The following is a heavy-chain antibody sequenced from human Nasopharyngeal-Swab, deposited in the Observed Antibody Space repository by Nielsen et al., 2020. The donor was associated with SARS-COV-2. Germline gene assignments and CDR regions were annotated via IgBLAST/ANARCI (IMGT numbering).Heavy chain of an antibody. CDR1: GYSFTSYG. Sequence: GGSLRLSCKGSGYSFTSYGISWVRQAPGQGLEWMGWISAYNGNTNYAQKLQGRVTMTTDTSTSTAYMELRSLRSDDTAVYYCARDRGPRTGTTSYYYYGMDVWGQGTTVTVSS. CDR2: ISAYNGNT. CDR3: ARDRGPRTGTTSYYYYGMDV. J-gene: IGHJ6*02. D-gene: IGHD1-7*01. V-gene: IGHV1-18*01.